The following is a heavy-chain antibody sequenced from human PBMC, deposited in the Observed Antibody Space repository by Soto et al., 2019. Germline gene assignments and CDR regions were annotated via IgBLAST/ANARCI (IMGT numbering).Heavy chain of an antibody. CDR3: AIYRVGYCSGGSCPDAFDI. D-gene: IGHD2-15*01. Sequence: PSETLSLTCAVYGGSFSGYYWSWIRQPPGKGLEWIGEINHSGSTNYNPSLKSRVTISVDTSKNQFSLKMSSVTAADTAVYYCAIYRVGYCSGGSCPDAFDIWGQGTMVTV. CDR2: INHSGST. V-gene: IGHV4-34*01. J-gene: IGHJ3*02. CDR1: GGSFSGYY.